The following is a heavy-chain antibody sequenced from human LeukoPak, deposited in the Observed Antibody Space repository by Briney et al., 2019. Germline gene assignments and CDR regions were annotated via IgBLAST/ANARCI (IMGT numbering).Heavy chain of an antibody. CDR1: GYTFTTYG. CDR2: ISAYNGNT. CDR3: APRGGWNAFDI. D-gene: IGHD6-19*01. V-gene: IGHV1-18*01. Sequence: ASAKVSCKASGYTFTTYGFSWVRQAPGQGLEWMGWISAYNGNTNYAQNVQDRVTMTTDTSTSTTYMELRSLRSDDTAVYYCAPRGGWNAFDIWGQGTMVIVSS. J-gene: IGHJ3*02.